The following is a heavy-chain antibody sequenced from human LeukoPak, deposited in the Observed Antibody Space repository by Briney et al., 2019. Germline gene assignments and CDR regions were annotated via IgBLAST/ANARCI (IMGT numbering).Heavy chain of an antibody. Sequence: SETLSLTCTVSGGSIGSYYWSWIRQPPGKGLEWIGHIYDTSYTDYNPSVKGRVSISVDTSKNQFPLKLYYVTAADTAVYYCARDPIPQGGAAGAFDIWGQGTMVTVSS. J-gene: IGHJ3*02. CDR1: GGSIGSYY. V-gene: IGHV4-59*01. CDR2: IYDTSYT. CDR3: ARDPIPQGGAAGAFDI. D-gene: IGHD2-15*01.